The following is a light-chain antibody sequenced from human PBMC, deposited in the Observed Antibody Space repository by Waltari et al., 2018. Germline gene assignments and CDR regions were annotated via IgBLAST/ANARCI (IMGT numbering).Light chain of an antibody. V-gene: IGKV4-1*01. CDR3: QQYYTSPYT. CDR1: QTVLYSSNNKNY. CDR2: WAS. Sequence: DIVMTQSPDSLAVSLGERAKINCKSRQTVLYSSNNKNYLAWYQQKPGQPPKLVIYWASTRESGVPDRFSASGSGTDFNFTISSLQAEDVAVYYCQQYYTSPYTFAQGTKLEI. J-gene: IGKJ2*01.